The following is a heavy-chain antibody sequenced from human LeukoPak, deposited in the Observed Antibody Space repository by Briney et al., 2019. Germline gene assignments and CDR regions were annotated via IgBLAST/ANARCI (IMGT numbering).Heavy chain of an antibody. V-gene: IGHV3-30*02. CDR3: AKDPRIAAAGTSFDY. Sequence: GGSLRLSCAASGFTFSSYGMHWVRQAPGKGLEWVAFIRYDGSNKYYADSVKGRFTISRDNSKNTLYLQMNSLRAEDTAVYYCAKDPRIAAAGTSFDYWGQGTLVTVSS. CDR1: GFTFSSYG. CDR2: IRYDGSNK. J-gene: IGHJ4*02. D-gene: IGHD6-13*01.